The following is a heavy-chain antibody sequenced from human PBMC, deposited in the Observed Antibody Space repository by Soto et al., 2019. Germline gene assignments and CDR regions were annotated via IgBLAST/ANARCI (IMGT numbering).Heavy chain of an antibody. CDR1: GGSISSGGYS. CDR2: IYYGST. Sequence: SETLSLTCAVSGGSISSGGYSWSWIRQPPGKGLEWIGYIYYGSTYYNPSLKSRVTIPVDRSKNQFSLKLSSVTAADTAVYYCARTPDIWGQGTMVTVSS. J-gene: IGHJ3*02. CDR3: ARTPDI. V-gene: IGHV4-30-2*01.